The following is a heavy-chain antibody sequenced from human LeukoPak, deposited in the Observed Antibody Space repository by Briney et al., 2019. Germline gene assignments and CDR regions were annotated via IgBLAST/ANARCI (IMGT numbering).Heavy chain of an antibody. V-gene: IGHV1-2*02. J-gene: IGHJ4*02. CDR1: GYSFTDYY. Sequence: ASVKVSCKASGYSFTDYYMQWVRQAPGQGLEWMGWINPNTGGTSFAQKFQGRVTMTRDTSISTAYLGLSRLTSDDTAVYYCARNYDGACDYWGQGTLVTVSS. D-gene: IGHD4-23*01. CDR2: INPNTGGT. CDR3: ARNYDGACDY.